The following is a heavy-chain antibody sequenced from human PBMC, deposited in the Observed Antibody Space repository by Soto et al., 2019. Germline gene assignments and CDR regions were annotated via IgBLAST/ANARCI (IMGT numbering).Heavy chain of an antibody. D-gene: IGHD2-15*01. CDR1: DYSINSNYY. Sequence: SETVSLTCDVSDYSINSNYYWLWIRQPPGKGLEWIGAIHHSGTTYYTPSLKSRVTISMDTSKNHFSLKLTSMTATDTAMYYCAGGLYGGNFDYWGQGTPVTVSS. J-gene: IGHJ4*02. CDR2: IHHSGTT. V-gene: IGHV4-38-2*01. CDR3: AGGLYGGNFDY.